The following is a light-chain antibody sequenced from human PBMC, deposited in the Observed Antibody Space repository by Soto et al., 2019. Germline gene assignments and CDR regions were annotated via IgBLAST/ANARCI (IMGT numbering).Light chain of an antibody. CDR1: QTIYSN. CDR3: QQRSNWPPLT. J-gene: IGKJ5*01. V-gene: IGKV3-11*01. Sequence: IVMTQSPATLSVSPGDTASLSCRAGQTIYSNVAWYQQKPGQAPRLLIYDASNWATGIPARFSGSGSGTDFTLTISSLEPEDFAIYYCQQRSNWPPLTFGQGTRLDIK. CDR2: DAS.